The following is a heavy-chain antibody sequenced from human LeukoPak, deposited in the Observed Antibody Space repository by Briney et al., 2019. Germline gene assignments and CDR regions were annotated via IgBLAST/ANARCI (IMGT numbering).Heavy chain of an antibody. CDR3: AKFDYGDATQRRTVDC. J-gene: IGHJ4*02. Sequence: PGESLRLSCTASGFTFSSYAMSWIRQAPGKGLEWVSVISGSGATTYYADSVKGRFTISRDNSKNTLYLQMNSLRAEDTTIYYCAKFDYGDATQRRTVDCWGQGTLVTVSS. CDR2: ISGSGATT. D-gene: IGHD4-17*01. CDR1: GFTFSSYA. V-gene: IGHV3-23*01.